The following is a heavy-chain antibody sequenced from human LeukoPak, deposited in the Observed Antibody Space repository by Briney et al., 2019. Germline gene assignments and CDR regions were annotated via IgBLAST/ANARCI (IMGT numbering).Heavy chain of an antibody. J-gene: IGHJ4*02. V-gene: IGHV3-33*01. CDR1: GFTFSSYG. CDR2: IWYDGSNK. D-gene: IGHD3-22*01. CDR3: ARDPNYYYDSSGYPSGDY. Sequence: PGGSLRLSCAASGFTFSSYGMHWVRQAPGKGLEWVAVIWYDGSNKYYADSVKGRFTISRDNSKNTLYLQMNSLRAEDTAVYHCARDPNYYYDSSGYPSGDYWGQGTLVTVSS.